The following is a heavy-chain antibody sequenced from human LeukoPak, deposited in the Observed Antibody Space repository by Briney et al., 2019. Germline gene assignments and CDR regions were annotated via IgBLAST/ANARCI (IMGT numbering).Heavy chain of an antibody. D-gene: IGHD3-10*01. CDR1: GFTFSSYA. CDR2: ISGSGGST. CDR3: AKVSYTTKMVRGVIDYYGMDV. V-gene: IGHV3-23*01. Sequence: SGGSLRLSCAASGFTFSSYAMSWVRQAPGKGLEWVSAISGSGGSTYYADSVKGRFTISRDNSKNTLYLQMNSLRAEDTAVYYCAKVSYTTKMVRGVIDYYGMDVWGQGTTVTVSS. J-gene: IGHJ6*02.